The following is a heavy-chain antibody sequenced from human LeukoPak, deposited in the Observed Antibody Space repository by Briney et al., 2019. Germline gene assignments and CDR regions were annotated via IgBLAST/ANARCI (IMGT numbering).Heavy chain of an antibody. J-gene: IGHJ3*02. V-gene: IGHV1-18*01. CDR1: GYTFTSYG. CDR2: ISAYNGNT. CDR3: ARQNYASNYDILTGRGFFDI. Sequence: GASVKVSCKASGYTFTSYGISGVRQAPGQGLEWMGWISAYNGNTNYAQKLQGRVTMTTDTSTSTAYMELRSLRSDDTAVYYCARQNYASNYDILTGRGFFDIWGQGTMVTVSS. D-gene: IGHD3-9*01.